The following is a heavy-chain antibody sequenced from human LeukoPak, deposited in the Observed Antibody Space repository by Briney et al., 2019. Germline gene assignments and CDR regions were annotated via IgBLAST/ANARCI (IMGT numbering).Heavy chain of an antibody. D-gene: IGHD5-12*01. CDR3: ARHAFVGPSVATNWFDP. Sequence: GEPLKISCKGSGYSFTSYWNGLVRHMPGKGLEWIGIIYPGDSDTRYGPSFQGQVTISADKSISTAYLQWSSLKASDTAMYYCARHAFVGPSVATNWFDPWGQGTLVTVSS. CDR1: GYSFTSYW. J-gene: IGHJ5*02. CDR2: IYPGDSDT. V-gene: IGHV5-51*01.